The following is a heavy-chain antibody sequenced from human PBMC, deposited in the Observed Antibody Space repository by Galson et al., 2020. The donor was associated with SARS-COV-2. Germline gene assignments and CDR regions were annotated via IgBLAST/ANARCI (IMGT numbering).Heavy chain of an antibody. V-gene: IGHV4-39*01. CDR3: ARQILTGYYSFYYFDF. CDR1: GGSISNSNYY. CDR2: IYYTESN. D-gene: IGHD3-9*01. Sequence: SETLSLTCTVSGGSISNSNYYWGWVRQPPGEGLEWIGSIYYTESNYYNPSLTSRVTMSVDTSRNQFSLKLSSVTAADTAVYYCARQILTGYYSFYYFDFWGQGTLVTVSS. J-gene: IGHJ4*02.